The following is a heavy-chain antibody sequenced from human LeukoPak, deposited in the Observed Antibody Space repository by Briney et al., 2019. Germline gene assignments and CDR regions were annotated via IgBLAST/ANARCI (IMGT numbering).Heavy chain of an antibody. J-gene: IGHJ4*02. D-gene: IGHD2-15*01. CDR1: GGTFSSYA. V-gene: IGHV1-69*05. Sequence: ASVKVSCKASGGTFSSYAISWVRQAPGQGLEWMGRIIPIFGTANYAQKFQGRVTITTDESTSTAYMELSSLRSEDTAVYYCARDDCSGGSCYGIGYWGQGTLVTVSS. CDR2: IIPIFGTA. CDR3: ARDDCSGGSCYGIGY.